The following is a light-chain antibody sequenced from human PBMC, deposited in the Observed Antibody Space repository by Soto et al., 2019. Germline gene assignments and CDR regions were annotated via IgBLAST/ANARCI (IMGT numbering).Light chain of an antibody. J-gene: IGKJ1*01. CDR1: QSVSSSY. V-gene: IGKV3-20*01. Sequence: IVLTQSPGTLPLSPGVRATLSCRASQSVSSSYLAWYQQKPGQAPRLLIYGASSRATGIPDRFSGSGSGTDFTLTISRLEPEDFAVYYCQQYGSSWTFGQGTKVEIK. CDR3: QQYGSSWT. CDR2: GAS.